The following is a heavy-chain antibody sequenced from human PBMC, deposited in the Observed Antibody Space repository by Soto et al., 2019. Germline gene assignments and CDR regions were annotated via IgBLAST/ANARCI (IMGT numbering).Heavy chain of an antibody. Sequence: GGSLRLSCAASGFTVSSNYMSWVRQAPGKGLEWVSVIYSGGSTYYADSVKGRFTISRDNSKNTLYLQMNSLRAEDTAVYYCARLSDGDYVNYWGQGTLVTVSS. CDR1: GFTVSSNY. J-gene: IGHJ4*02. D-gene: IGHD4-17*01. CDR2: IYSGGST. CDR3: ARLSDGDYVNY. V-gene: IGHV3-66*01.